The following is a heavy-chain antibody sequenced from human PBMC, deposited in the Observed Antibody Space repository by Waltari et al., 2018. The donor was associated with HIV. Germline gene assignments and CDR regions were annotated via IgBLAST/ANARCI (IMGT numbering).Heavy chain of an antibody. J-gene: IGHJ4*02. CDR3: ARPPQTGDLGDY. CDR1: GGSIGDSSSY. Sequence: QLQLHESGPGVVKPSETLSLTCTVSGGSIGDSSSYWAWIRQTPGKGLEWIGSFFDGGSSSYCGRASYLPSLKSRLSISVDTSRNQLSLKLRSVNATDTSVYFCARPPQTGDLGDYWGRGTLVTVS. D-gene: IGHD7-27*01. V-gene: IGHV4-39*01. CDR2: FFDGGSSSYCGRA.